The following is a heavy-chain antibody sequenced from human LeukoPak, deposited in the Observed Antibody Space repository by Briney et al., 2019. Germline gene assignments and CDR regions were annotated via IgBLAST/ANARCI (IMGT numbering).Heavy chain of an antibody. CDR1: GFTFSSYS. Sequence: GGSLRLSCAASGFTFSSYSMNWVRQAPGKGLEWVSYISSSSSTIYYADSVKGRFTISRDNAKNSLYLQMNSLRAEDTAVYYCARDPGGYSSGWHHPLADAFDIWGQGTMVTVSS. CDR2: ISSSSSTI. CDR3: ARDPGGYSSGWHHPLADAFDI. J-gene: IGHJ3*02. D-gene: IGHD6-19*01. V-gene: IGHV3-48*01.